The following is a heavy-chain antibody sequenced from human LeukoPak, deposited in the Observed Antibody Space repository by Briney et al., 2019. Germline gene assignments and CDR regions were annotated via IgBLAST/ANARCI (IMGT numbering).Heavy chain of an antibody. CDR2: ISSSGSTI. CDR3: AISHAGAVKGAFDI. CDR1: GFTFSDYY. V-gene: IGHV3-11*04. Sequence: GGSLRLSCAASGFTFSDYYMSWIRQAPGKGLEWVSYISSSGSTIYYADSVKGRFTISRDNAKNSLYLQMNSLRAEDTAVYYCAISHAGAVKGAFDIWGQGTMVTVSS. J-gene: IGHJ3*02. D-gene: IGHD4-11*01.